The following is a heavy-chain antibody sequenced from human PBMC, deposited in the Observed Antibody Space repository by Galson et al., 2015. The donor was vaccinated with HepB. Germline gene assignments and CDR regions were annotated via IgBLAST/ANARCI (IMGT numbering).Heavy chain of an antibody. Sequence: SLRLSCAASGFSFSGYWMHWVRQAPGKGLVWVSRINSDGSSTRYAGSVRGRFTISRANAKNTLYLQMNRLGAEDTAVYYCAREYDSSDYLPVGYYGMDVWGQGTTVTVSS. D-gene: IGHD3-22*01. CDR1: GFSFSGYW. CDR3: AREYDSSDYLPVGYYGMDV. CDR2: INSDGSST. V-gene: IGHV3-74*01. J-gene: IGHJ6*02.